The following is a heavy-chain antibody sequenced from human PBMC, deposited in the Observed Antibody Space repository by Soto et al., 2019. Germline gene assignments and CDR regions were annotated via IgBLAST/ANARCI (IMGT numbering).Heavy chain of an antibody. D-gene: IGHD1-26*01. CDR2: INAGNGNT. V-gene: IGHV1-3*01. Sequence: GASVKVSCKASGYTFTSYSMHWVRQAPGQRLEWMGWINAGNGNTKYSQKFQGRVTITRDTSASTAYMELSSLRSEDTAVYYCAKARYGGSYYETWMLGYFDFWGQGTLVTVSS. CDR1: GYTFTSYS. CDR3: AKARYGGSYYETWMLGYFDF. J-gene: IGHJ4*02.